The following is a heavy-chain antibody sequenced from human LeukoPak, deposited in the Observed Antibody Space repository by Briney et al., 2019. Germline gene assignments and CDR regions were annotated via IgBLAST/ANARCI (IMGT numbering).Heavy chain of an antibody. CDR2: ISGSGGST. CDR1: GFTFSSYA. D-gene: IGHD1-14*01. CDR3: AKEVGGTYYYYNYMDV. Sequence: PGGSLRLSCAASGFTFSSYAMSWVRQAPGKGLEWVSAISGSGGSTYHADSVKGRFTISRDNSKNTLYLQMNSLRAEDTAAYYCAKEVGGTYYYYNYMDVWGKGTTVTVSS. J-gene: IGHJ6*03. V-gene: IGHV3-23*01.